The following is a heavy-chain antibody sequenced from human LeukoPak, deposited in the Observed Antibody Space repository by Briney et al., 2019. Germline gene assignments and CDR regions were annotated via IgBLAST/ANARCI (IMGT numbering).Heavy chain of an antibody. CDR1: GFTFSGYW. CDR3: ARGRGVDY. V-gene: IGHV3-7*01. Sequence: GGSLRLSCAASGFTFSGYWMSWVRQAPGKGLEWVANIKPDGSERYYVDSVKGRFTISRDNAKNSLYLQMDSLRAEDTAVYYCARGRGVDYWGRGALVTVSS. J-gene: IGHJ4*02. D-gene: IGHD5-24*01. CDR2: IKPDGSER.